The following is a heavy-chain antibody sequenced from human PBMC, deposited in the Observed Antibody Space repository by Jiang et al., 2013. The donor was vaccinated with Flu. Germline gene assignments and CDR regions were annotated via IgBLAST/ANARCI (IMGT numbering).Heavy chain of an antibody. D-gene: IGHD6-13*01. J-gene: IGHJ4*02. V-gene: IGHV1-46*01. Sequence: SGGSTSYAQKFQGRVTMTRDTSTSTVYMELSSLRSEDTAVYYCARDGGYSSSWYCPLDYWGQGTLVTVSS. CDR3: ARDGGYSSSWYCPLDY. CDR2: SGGST.